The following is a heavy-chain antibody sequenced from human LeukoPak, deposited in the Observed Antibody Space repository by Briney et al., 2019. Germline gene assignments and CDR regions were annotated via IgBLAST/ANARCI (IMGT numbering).Heavy chain of an antibody. V-gene: IGHV5-51*01. J-gene: IGHJ6*02. D-gene: IGHD6-19*01. CDR3: ARQESSGRYGMDV. Sequence: GESLQISCKVSEDSFIGYCIGWVRQMPGKGLEWVGIIYPGDSDTRYSPSFQGQVTISADKSISTAYLQWSSLKASDTAMYYCARQESSGRYGMDVWGQGTTVTVSS. CDR1: EDSFIGYC. CDR2: IYPGDSDT.